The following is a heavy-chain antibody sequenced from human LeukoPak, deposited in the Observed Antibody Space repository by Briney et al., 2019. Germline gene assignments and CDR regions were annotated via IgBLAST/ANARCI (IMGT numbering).Heavy chain of an antibody. Sequence: GGSLRLSCVASGFTFSDAWMSWVRQAPGEGLEWVGRIKSKIDGGTIDYAAPVKGRFTISRDDSRNTLYLQMNRLKTEDTAVYYCTTRRQDGWWGQGTLVTVSS. D-gene: IGHD2-15*01. V-gene: IGHV3-15*01. CDR1: GFTFSDAW. CDR3: TTRRQDGW. J-gene: IGHJ4*02. CDR2: IKSKIDGGTI.